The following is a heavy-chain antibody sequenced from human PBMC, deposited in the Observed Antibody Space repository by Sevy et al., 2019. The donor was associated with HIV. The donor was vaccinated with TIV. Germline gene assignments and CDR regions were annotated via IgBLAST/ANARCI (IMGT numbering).Heavy chain of an antibody. CDR2: IFSGGNI. CDR1: GFTVTNTY. Sequence: GGSLRLSCAASGFTVTNTYMSWVRQAPGKELEWVAVIFSGGNIYYAGSVKGRFAISRDNSKNTVSLQMNSLRVEDTAVYFCARGGPMAAAGTIDYWGQGTLVTVSS. D-gene: IGHD6-13*01. J-gene: IGHJ4*02. CDR3: ARGGPMAAAGTIDY. V-gene: IGHV3-53*01.